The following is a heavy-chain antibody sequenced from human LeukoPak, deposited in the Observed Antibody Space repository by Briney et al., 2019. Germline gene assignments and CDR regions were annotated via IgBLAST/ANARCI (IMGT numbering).Heavy chain of an antibody. CDR2: ICTSGST. D-gene: IGHD2-15*01. CDR1: GRSISSDY. Sequence: SETLSLTCTVSGRSISSDYWSWIRQPAGKGLEWIGRICTSGSTNYNPSLKSRVTMSVETSKNQFSLKLSSVTAADTAVYYCARDQSLGYCSGGSCPDPYYYYGMDVWGQGTTVTVSS. CDR3: ARDQSLGYCSGGSCPDPYYYYGMDV. J-gene: IGHJ6*02. V-gene: IGHV4-4*07.